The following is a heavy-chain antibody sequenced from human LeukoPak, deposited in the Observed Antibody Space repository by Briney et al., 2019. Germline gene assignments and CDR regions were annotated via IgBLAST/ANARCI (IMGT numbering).Heavy chain of an antibody. Sequence: SETLSLTCTVSGGSISSSSYYWGWIRQPPGKGLEWFGSIYYSGSTYYNPSLKSRVTISVDTSKNQFSLKLSSVTAADTAVYYCATITMIVVVTPGVFDIWGQGTMVTVSS. CDR2: IYYSGST. CDR3: ATITMIVVVTPGVFDI. D-gene: IGHD3-22*01. CDR1: GGSISSSSYY. V-gene: IGHV4-39*01. J-gene: IGHJ3*02.